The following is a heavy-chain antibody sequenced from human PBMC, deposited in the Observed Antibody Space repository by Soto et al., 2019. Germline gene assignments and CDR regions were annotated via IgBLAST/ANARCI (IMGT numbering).Heavy chain of an antibody. V-gene: IGHV4-61*01. CDR1: GGSVSSGSYY. J-gene: IGHJ4*02. Sequence: TSETLSLTCTVSGGSVSSGSYYWSWIRQPPGKGLEWIGYIYYSGSTYYNPSLKSRVMISADTSKNQFSLSVSSVTAADTAVYYCARAPETPPIVRVVVPYFFDSWGQGTLVTVSS. CDR2: IYYSGST. D-gene: IGHD3-16*02. CDR3: ARAPETPPIVRVVVPYFFDS.